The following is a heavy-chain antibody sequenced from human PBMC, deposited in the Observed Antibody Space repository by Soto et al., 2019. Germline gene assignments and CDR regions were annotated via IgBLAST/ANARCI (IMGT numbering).Heavy chain of an antibody. D-gene: IGHD3-3*01. J-gene: IGHJ3*02. V-gene: IGHV5-51*06. CDR3: ARLYYYFWSGPPREAFDI. CDR1: GYSFTSYW. CDR2: IYPGDSDT. Sequence: GESLKISCKGSGYSFTSYWIGWVRQMPGKGLEWMGIIYPGDSDTRYSPSFQGQVTISADKSISTPYLQWSSLNASDTAMYYFARLYYYFWSGPPREAFDIWGQGTMVTVSS.